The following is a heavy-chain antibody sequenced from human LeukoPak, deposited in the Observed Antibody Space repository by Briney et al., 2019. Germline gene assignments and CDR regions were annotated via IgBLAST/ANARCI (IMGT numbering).Heavy chain of an antibody. CDR3: ARGGLGYCSSTSCRPFDY. CDR2: ISSSSSTI. CDR1: GFTFSSYS. J-gene: IGHJ4*02. Sequence: GGSLRLSCAASGFTFSSYSMNWVRQAPGKGLEWVSYISSSSSTIYYADSVKGRFTISRDNAKNSLYLQMNSLRAEDTAVYYCARGGLGYCSSTSCRPFDYWGQGTLVTVSS. D-gene: IGHD2-2*01. V-gene: IGHV3-48*01.